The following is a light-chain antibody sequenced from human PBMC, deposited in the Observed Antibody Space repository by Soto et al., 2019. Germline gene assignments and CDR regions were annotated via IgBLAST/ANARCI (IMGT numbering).Light chain of an antibody. V-gene: IGKV1-5*01. CDR1: QSISSW. CDR2: DAS. J-gene: IGKJ1*01. CDR3: QQYNSPWT. Sequence: DIQMTQSPSTLSASVGDRVTITCRASQSISSWLAWYQQKPGKAPKLLIYDASSLESGVPSRFSGSGSATEFTLTISSMQPDDFVTYYCQQYNSPWTLGQGTKVDIK.